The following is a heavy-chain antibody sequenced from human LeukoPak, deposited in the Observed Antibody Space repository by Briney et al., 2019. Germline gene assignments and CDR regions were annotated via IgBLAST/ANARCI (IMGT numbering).Heavy chain of an antibody. CDR3: ARASELSLLDY. CDR1: GDSFSSNSAA. J-gene: IGHJ4*02. Sequence: SQTLSLTCDISGDSFSSNSAAWNWLRQSPSRGLEWLGSTYYRSTWYSYYAVSMKGRITIIPDTSKNEFSLQLNSVTPEDTAVYYCARASELSLLDYWGQGTLVTVSS. V-gene: IGHV6-1*01. CDR2: TYYRSTWYS. D-gene: IGHD3-16*02.